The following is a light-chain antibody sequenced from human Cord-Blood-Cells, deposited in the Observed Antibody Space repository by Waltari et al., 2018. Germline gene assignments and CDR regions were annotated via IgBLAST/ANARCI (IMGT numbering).Light chain of an antibody. Sequence: SYVLTQPPSVSVAPGKTARITCGGNNIGSKSVHWYQQKPGQAPVLVVYDDSDRPSGIPERFTGSNSGNTATLTSSRVEAGDEADYYCQVCDSSSDHPVVFGGGTKLPVL. CDR1: NIGSKS. J-gene: IGLJ2*01. CDR3: QVCDSSSDHPVV. V-gene: IGLV3-21*03. CDR2: DDS.